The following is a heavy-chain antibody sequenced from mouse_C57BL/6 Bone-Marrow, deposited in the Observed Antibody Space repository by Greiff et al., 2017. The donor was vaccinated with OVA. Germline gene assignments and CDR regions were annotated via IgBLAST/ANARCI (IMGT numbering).Heavy chain of an antibody. CDR1: GYTFTSYW. CDR2: IHPNSGST. CDR3: AKRVYYGNYEGFAY. Sequence: QVQLQQPGAELVKPGASVKLSCKASGYTFTSYWMHWVKQRPGQGLEWIGMIHPNSGSTNYNEKFKSKATLTVDKSSSTAYMQLSSLTSEDSAVYYCAKRVYYGNYEGFAYWGQGTLVTVSA. D-gene: IGHD2-1*01. V-gene: IGHV1-64*01. J-gene: IGHJ3*01.